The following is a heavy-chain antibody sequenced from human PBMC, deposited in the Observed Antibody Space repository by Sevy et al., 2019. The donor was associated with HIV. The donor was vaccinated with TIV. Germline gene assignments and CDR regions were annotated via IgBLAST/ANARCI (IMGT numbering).Heavy chain of an antibody. CDR2: ISSSSSTI. CDR3: AREGGYCSSTSCYGPVQYYYGMDV. CDR1: GFTFSSYS. J-gene: IGHJ6*02. D-gene: IGHD2-2*01. Sequence: GGSLRLSCAASGFTFSSYSMNWVRQAPGKGLEWVSYISSSSSTIYYADSVKGRFTISRDNAKNSLYLQMNSLRDEDTAVYYCAREGGYCSSTSCYGPVQYYYGMDVWGQGTTVTVSS. V-gene: IGHV3-48*02.